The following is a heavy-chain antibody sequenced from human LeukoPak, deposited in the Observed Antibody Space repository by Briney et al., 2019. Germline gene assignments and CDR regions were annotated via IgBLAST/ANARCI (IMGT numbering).Heavy chain of an antibody. Sequence: PSDTLSLTCTVSGGTISEYYWSWIRQPPGKGLEWIAYISYNGITNYNPSLKSRVTISVATSKNQFSLKLSSVTAADTAVVYCARHMSGDYDYWGQGTLVTVSS. D-gene: IGHD3-10*02. CDR1: GGTISEYY. CDR3: ARHMSGDYDY. J-gene: IGHJ4*02. CDR2: ISYNGIT. V-gene: IGHV4-59*08.